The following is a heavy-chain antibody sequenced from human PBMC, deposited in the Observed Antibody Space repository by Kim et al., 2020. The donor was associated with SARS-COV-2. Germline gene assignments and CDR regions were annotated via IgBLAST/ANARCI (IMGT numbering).Heavy chain of an antibody. CDR3: AVSQWFGELPFYYGMDV. CDR2: FDPEDGET. D-gene: IGHD3-10*01. J-gene: IGHJ6*02. V-gene: IGHV1-24*01. CDR1: GYTLTELS. Sequence: ASVKVSCKVSGYTLTELSMHWVRQAPGKGLEWMGGFDPEDGETIYAQKFQGRVTMTEDTSTDTAYMELSSLRSEDTAVYYCAVSQWFGELPFYYGMDVWGQGTTVTVSS.